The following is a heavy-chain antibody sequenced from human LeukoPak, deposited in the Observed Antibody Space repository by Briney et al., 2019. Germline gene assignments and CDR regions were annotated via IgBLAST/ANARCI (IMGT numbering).Heavy chain of an antibody. V-gene: IGHV4-59*01. D-gene: IGHD3-10*01. J-gene: IGHJ4*02. CDR3: ARSIPDTYGSGSRAHDY. CDR2: IYYSGST. Sequence: SETLSLTCTVSGGSISSYYWSWIRQPPGKGLEWIGYIYYSGSTTYNPSLKSRVTISVDTSKHHFSLKLSSVTAADTAVYYCARSIPDTYGSGSRAHDYWGQGTLVTVSS. CDR1: GGSISSYY.